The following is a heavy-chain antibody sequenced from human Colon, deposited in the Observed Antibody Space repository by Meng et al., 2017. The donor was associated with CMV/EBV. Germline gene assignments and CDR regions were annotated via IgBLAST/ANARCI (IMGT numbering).Heavy chain of an antibody. CDR2: IKQDGSEK. J-gene: IGHJ4*02. CDR1: GSSFRTYW. V-gene: IGHV3-7*03. CDR3: ARDGVVVLGATRD. Sequence: GESLKISCAASGSSFRTYWTNWVRQAPGKGLEWVANIKQDGSEKYYVDSVKGRFTISRDNAKNSLYLQMNSLRAEDTAIYYCARDGVVVLGATRDWGQGTLVTVSS. D-gene: IGHD2-15*01.